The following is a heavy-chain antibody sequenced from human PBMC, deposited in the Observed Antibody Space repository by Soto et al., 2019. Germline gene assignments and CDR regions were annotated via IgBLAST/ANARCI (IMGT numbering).Heavy chain of an antibody. CDR3: ARRGSGHTFDY. V-gene: IGHV4-39*02. D-gene: IGHD3-10*01. Sequence: PSETLSLTFAVSGASISRTGFHWGWIRQPPGQGLEWIGSIYEAGTTFYNSSLQSRVTISADTSKNHFSLQLDSVTAADTAVYYCARRGSGHTFDYWGQGTLVTVSS. CDR2: IYEAGTT. J-gene: IGHJ4*02. CDR1: GASISRTGFH.